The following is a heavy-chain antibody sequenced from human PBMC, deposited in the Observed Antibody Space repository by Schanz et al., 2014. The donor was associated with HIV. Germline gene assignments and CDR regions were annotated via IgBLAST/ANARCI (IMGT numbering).Heavy chain of an antibody. CDR2: INYSGSSK. D-gene: IGHD6-13*01. CDR3: AREGVTGYIDF. J-gene: IGHJ4*02. CDR1: GFTLSDYY. V-gene: IGHV3-11*01. Sequence: QVQLVESGGGLVKPGGSLRLSCAASGFTLSDYYVSWIRHVPGKGLESISSINYSGSSKSYADSVKGRFAISRDNAMNSLFLQMNSLRAEDTAIYYCAREGVTGYIDFWGQGTLVTVSP.